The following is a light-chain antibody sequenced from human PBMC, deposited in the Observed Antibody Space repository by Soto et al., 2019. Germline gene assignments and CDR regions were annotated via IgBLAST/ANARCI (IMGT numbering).Light chain of an antibody. CDR2: GAS. CDR1: QTVNSNY. V-gene: IGKV3-20*01. CDR3: QQYGSSPPT. Sequence: EIVLTQSPGTLSLSPGERDTLSCMASQTVNSNYLAWYQRKPGQAPRLLIYGASNRATDIPHRFSGSGSGTVFTLTITRLEPDDFAVYYCQQYGSSPPTFGQGTKVEIK. J-gene: IGKJ1*01.